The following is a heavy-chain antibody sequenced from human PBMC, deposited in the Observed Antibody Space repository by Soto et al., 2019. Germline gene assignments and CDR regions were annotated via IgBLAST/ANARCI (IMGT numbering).Heavy chain of an antibody. Sequence: SETLSLTCTVSGGSISSYYWSWIRQPPGKGLEWIGYFYYSGSTNYNPSLKSRVTISVDTSKNQFSLKLRSVTAADTAVYYCARRYSSAFDIWGQGTMVTVSS. CDR1: GGSISSYY. CDR3: ARRYSSAFDI. D-gene: IGHD6-13*01. J-gene: IGHJ3*02. V-gene: IGHV4-59*01. CDR2: FYYSGST.